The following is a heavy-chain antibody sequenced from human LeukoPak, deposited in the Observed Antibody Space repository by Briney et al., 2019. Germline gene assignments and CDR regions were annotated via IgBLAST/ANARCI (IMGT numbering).Heavy chain of an antibody. J-gene: IGHJ4*02. D-gene: IGHD3-22*01. V-gene: IGHV3-7*01. CDR2: IREDESEI. Sequence: GGSLRLSCAASGFTFSSYGMDWVRQAPGKGLEWLANIREDESEINYVDSVKGRFTISRDNARKSLYLQMNSLRAEDTAVYYCARDRGGYYGSSGYFDYWGQGTLVTVSS. CDR1: GFTFSSYG. CDR3: ARDRGGYYGSSGYFDY.